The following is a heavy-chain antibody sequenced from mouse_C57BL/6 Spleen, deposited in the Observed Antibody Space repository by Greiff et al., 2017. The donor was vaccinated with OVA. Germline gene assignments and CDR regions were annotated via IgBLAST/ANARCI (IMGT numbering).Heavy chain of an antibody. CDR2: IYPGDGDT. CDR1: GYAFSSSW. J-gene: IGHJ2*01. D-gene: IGHD3-2*02. V-gene: IGHV1-82*01. CDR3: ARSEAYYCDY. Sequence: VQLQESGPELVKPGASVKISCKASGYAFSSSWMNWVKQRPGKGLEWIGRIYPGDGDTNYNGKFKGKATLTADKSSSTAYMQLSSRTSEDSAVYFGARSEAYYCDYWGQGTTRTVSS.